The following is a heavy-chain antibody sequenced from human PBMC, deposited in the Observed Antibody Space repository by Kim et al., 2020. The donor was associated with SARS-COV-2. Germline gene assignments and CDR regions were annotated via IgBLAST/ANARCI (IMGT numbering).Heavy chain of an antibody. CDR3: ARGSEEWRFGVYYYGMDV. CDR1: GGSFSGYY. Sequence: SETLSLTCAVYGGSFSGYYWSWIRQPPGKGLEWIGEINHSGSTNYNPSLKSRVTISVDTSKNQFSLKLSSVTAADTAVYYCARGSEEWRFGVYYYGMDVWGQGTTVTVSS. CDR2: INHSGST. V-gene: IGHV4-34*01. D-gene: IGHD3-10*01. J-gene: IGHJ6*02.